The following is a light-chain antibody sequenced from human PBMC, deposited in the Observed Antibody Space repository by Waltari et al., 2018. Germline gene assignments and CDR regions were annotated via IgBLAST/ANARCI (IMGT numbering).Light chain of an antibody. V-gene: IGLV3-19*01. CDR3: NSRDSSGNHVL. J-gene: IGLJ2*01. CDR2: DNN. Sequence: SSELTQDPAVSVAFGQTVRITCQGDSLRGYYASLYQQKPGQDPVVDIYDNNSRPSGIPDRFSGASSGNTASLTITGAKAEDEADYYCNSRDSSGNHVLFGGGTKLTVL. CDR1: SLRGYY.